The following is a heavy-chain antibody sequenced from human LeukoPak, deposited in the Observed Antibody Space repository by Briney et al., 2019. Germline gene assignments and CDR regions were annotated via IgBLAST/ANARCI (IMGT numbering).Heavy chain of an antibody. Sequence: GASVKVSCKASGGTFISYAISWVRQAPGQGLEWMGGIIPIFGTANYAQKFQGRVTITADESTSTAYMELSSLRSEDTAVYYCARDPEGHYSSSWYGYYYYYGMDVWGQGTTVTVSS. D-gene: IGHD6-13*01. V-gene: IGHV1-69*13. CDR3: ARDPEGHYSSSWYGYYYYYGMDV. CDR1: GGTFISYA. CDR2: IIPIFGTA. J-gene: IGHJ6*02.